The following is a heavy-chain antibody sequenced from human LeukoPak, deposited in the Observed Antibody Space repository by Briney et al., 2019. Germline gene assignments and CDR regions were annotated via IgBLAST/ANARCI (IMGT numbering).Heavy chain of an antibody. Sequence: GGSLRLSCAASGFSVTSNHMNWVRQAPGKGLEWVSIIYTGGTTHYADSLNDRFTISRDDSINTLYLQMNSLRAEDTAVYYCARDSSSYYFDYWGQGTLVSVSS. CDR1: GFSVTSNH. V-gene: IGHV3-66*01. CDR2: IYTGGTT. D-gene: IGHD6-6*01. J-gene: IGHJ4*02. CDR3: ARDSSSYYFDY.